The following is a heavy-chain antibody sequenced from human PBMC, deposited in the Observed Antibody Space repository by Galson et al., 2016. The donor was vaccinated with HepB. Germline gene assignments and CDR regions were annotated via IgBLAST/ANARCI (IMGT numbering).Heavy chain of an antibody. CDR1: GFTLSTYA. J-gene: IGHJ4*02. Sequence: SLRLSCAASGFTLSTYAMSWVRQAPGKGLEWVAAISGGSTYYADSVKGRFTISRDNSENTLDLQMNSLRTEDTAIYYCARANRYGTGWYGRNDYWGQGTLVTVSS. V-gene: IGHV3-23*01. CDR2: ISGGST. D-gene: IGHD6-19*01. CDR3: ARANRYGTGWYGRNDY.